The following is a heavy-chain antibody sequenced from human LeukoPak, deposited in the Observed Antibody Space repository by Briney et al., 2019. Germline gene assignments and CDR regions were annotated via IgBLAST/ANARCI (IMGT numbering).Heavy chain of an antibody. Sequence: GGSLRLSCAASGFTFSSYSMNWVRQAPGKGLEWVSSISSSSYIYYADSVKGRFTISRDNAKNSLYLQMNSLRAEDTAVYYCAREEYSGSYYFDYWGQGTLVTVSS. CDR3: AREEYSGSYYFDY. CDR1: GFTFSSYS. J-gene: IGHJ4*02. D-gene: IGHD1-26*01. CDR2: ISSSSYI. V-gene: IGHV3-21*01.